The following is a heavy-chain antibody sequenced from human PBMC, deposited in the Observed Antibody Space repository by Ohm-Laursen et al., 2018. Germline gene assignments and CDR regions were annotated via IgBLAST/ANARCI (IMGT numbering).Heavy chain of an antibody. CDR2: ITTNGGGT. CDR3: ARVGLGNYLDY. V-gene: IGHV3-64*02. Sequence: SLRLSCAASGFTFSNFGMYWVRQAPGKGLEFVSSITTNGGGTYYVDSVKGRFTISRDNSKNILYLQMGSLRSEEMALYYCARVGLGNYLDYWGQGTLVTVSS. D-gene: IGHD1-26*01. J-gene: IGHJ4*02. CDR1: GFTFSNFG.